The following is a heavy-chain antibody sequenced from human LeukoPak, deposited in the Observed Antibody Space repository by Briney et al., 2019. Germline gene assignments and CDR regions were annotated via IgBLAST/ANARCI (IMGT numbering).Heavy chain of an antibody. D-gene: IGHD3-22*01. J-gene: IGHJ4*02. CDR1: GRSFSGYY. CDR2: INPSGDA. Sequence: SETPSLTCAVYGRSFSGYYWTWIRQPPGKGLEWIGEINPSGDANYNPSLKSRVTISVDTSKNQFSLKLSSVTAADTAVYYCARGYYDSSGYYYGYYFDYWGQGTLVTVSS. CDR3: ARGYYDSSGYYYGYYFDY. V-gene: IGHV4-34*01.